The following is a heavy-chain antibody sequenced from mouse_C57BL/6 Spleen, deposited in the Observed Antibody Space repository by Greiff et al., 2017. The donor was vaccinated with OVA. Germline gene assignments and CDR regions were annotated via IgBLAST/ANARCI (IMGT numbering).Heavy chain of an antibody. Sequence: QVQLQQPGAELVKPGASVKVSCKASGYTFTSYWMHWVKQRPGQGLEWIGRIHPSDSDTNYNQKFKGKATLTVDKSSSTAYMHLSSLTAEDSAVDYCAYSNGAYWGQGTLVTVSA. CDR1: GYTFTSYW. CDR3: AYSNGAY. J-gene: IGHJ3*01. D-gene: IGHD2-5*01. V-gene: IGHV1-74*01. CDR2: IHPSDSDT.